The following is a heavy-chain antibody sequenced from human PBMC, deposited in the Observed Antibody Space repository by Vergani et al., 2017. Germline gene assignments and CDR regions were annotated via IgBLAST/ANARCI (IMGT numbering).Heavy chain of an antibody. Sequence: QIQLVQSGAEVKQPGASVKVSCKASGYTFVNYGISWVRQAPGQGLEWVGWISAQTGNTKSAQKLQGRVTMTTDTSTTTAYMELRSLRSDDTAVYYCARGYFDWLLRQGWFDPWGQGTLVTVSS. J-gene: IGHJ5*02. CDR1: GYTFVNYG. CDR3: ARGYFDWLLRQGWFDP. V-gene: IGHV1-18*01. CDR2: ISAQTGNT. D-gene: IGHD3-9*01.